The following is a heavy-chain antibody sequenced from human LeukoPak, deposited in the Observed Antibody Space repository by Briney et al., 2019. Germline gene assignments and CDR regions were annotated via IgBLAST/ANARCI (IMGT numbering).Heavy chain of an antibody. J-gene: IGHJ6*03. Sequence: GASVKVSCKASGYTFTGYYMHWVRQAPGQGLEWMGWIIPNSGGTNYAQKLQGRVTMTTDTSTSTAYMELRSLRSDDTAVYYCARAIVVVTRGWYYYYMDVWGKGTTVTISS. CDR1: GYTFTGYY. CDR3: ARAIVVVTRGWYYYYMDV. V-gene: IGHV1-2*02. D-gene: IGHD2-21*02. CDR2: IIPNSGGT.